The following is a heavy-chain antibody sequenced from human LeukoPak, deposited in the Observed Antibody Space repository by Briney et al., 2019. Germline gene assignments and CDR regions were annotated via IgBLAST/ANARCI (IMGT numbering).Heavy chain of an antibody. CDR1: GYTFTSYD. CDR2: MNPNSGNT. D-gene: IGHD6-13*01. J-gene: IGHJ3*02. V-gene: IGHV1-8*03. CDR3: ARSAAAGAFDT. Sequence: ASVKVSCKASGYTFTSYDINWVRQATGQGPEWMGWMNPNSGNTGYAQKFQGRVTITRNTSISTAYMELSSLRSEDTAVYYCARSAAAGAFDTWGQGTMVTVSS.